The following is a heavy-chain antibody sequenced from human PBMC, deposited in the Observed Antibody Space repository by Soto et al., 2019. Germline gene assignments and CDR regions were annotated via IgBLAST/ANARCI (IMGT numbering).Heavy chain of an antibody. CDR2: IDPSDSYT. CDR3: ARHVPSQYTAMVPFDP. CDR1: GYSFTSYW. D-gene: IGHD5-18*01. V-gene: IGHV5-10-1*01. J-gene: IGHJ5*02. Sequence: EVQLVQSVAEVKKPGESLRISCKGSGYSFTSYWISWVRQMPGKGLEWMGRIDPSDSYTNYSPSFQGHVTISADKSISTAYLQWSSLKASDTAMYYCARHVPSQYTAMVPFDPWGQGTLVTVSS.